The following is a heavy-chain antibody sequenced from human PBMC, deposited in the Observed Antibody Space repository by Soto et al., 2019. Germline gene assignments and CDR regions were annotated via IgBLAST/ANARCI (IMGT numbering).Heavy chain of an antibody. J-gene: IGHJ4*02. CDR3: ARRYGGNLDY. CDR2: IYYSGGT. D-gene: IGHD1-26*01. Sequence: ETLSLTCTVSGGSISSYYWSWIRQPPGKGLEWIGYIYYSGGTNYNPSLKSRVTISVDSSKNHFSLKLSSVTAADTAVYYCARRYGGNLDYWGQGTLVTVSS. V-gene: IGHV4-59*08. CDR1: GGSISSYY.